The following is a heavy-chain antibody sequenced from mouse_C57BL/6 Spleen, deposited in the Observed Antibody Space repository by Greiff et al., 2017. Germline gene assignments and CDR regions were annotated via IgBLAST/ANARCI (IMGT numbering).Heavy chain of an antibody. V-gene: IGHV1-50*01. CDR1: GYTFTSYW. CDR3: ARTYYSNYLFAY. D-gene: IGHD2-5*01. CDR2: IDPSDSYT. J-gene: IGHJ3*01. Sequence: QVQLQQPGAELVKPGASVKLSCKASGYTFTSYWMQWVKQRPGQGLEWIGEIDPSDSYTNYNKKFKGKATWTVDTSSSTAYRQLSSLTSEDSAVYDCARTYYSNYLFAYWGQGTLVTVSA.